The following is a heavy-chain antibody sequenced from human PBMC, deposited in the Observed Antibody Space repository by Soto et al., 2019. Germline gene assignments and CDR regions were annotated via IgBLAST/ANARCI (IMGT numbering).Heavy chain of an antibody. Sequence: QVQLVESGGGVVQPGRSLRLSCAASGFTFKNYGMHWVRQAPGKGLEWLALISSDEVNQYYADSVKGRFTISRDISKNTLYLQMNNLRPEDTAVYYCAKARLAGRVRGAGSNDYWGQGTLVAVSS. D-gene: IGHD3-10*01. CDR3: AKARLAGRVRGAGSNDY. V-gene: IGHV3-30*18. J-gene: IGHJ4*02. CDR1: GFTFKNYG. CDR2: ISSDEVNQ.